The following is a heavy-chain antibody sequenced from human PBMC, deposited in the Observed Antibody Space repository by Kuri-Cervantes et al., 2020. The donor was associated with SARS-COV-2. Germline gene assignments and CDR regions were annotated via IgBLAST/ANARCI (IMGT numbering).Heavy chain of an antibody. CDR2: ISSSSSTI. CDR1: GLTFSSYS. CDR3: ARGSNYYDSSGYYF. V-gene: IGHV3-48*02. Sequence: GGSLRLSCAASGLTFSSYSMNWVRQAPGKGLEWVSYISSSSSTIYYADSVKGRFTIIRDNAKNSLYLQMNRLRDDDTAVYYCARGSNYYDSSGYYFWGQGTLVTVSS. D-gene: IGHD3-22*01. J-gene: IGHJ4*02.